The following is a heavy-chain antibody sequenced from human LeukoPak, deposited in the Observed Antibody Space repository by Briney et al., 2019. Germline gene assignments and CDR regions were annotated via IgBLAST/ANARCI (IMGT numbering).Heavy chain of an antibody. V-gene: IGHV3-21*01. CDR3: ARLSGRYCLYYFDH. CDR2: ISSISTYI. J-gene: IGHJ4*02. CDR1: GFTLSGYS. D-gene: IGHD3-10*01. Sequence: GGSLRLSCAASGFTLSGYSMYWVRQAPGKGLEWVSSISSISTYIYYADSVKGRFTISRDNAKNSLYLQMNSLRAEDTAIYYCARLSGRYCLYYFDHWGQGTLVTVSS.